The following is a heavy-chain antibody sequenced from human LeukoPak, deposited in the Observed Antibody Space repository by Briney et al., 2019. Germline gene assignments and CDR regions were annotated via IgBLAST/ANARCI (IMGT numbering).Heavy chain of an antibody. V-gene: IGHV3-48*01. CDR2: ISSGGSTI. J-gene: IGHJ5*02. Sequence: HTGGSLRLSCAASGFIFGDYNMNWVRQAPGKGLEWVSYISSGGSTIYYADTVKGRFTISRDNSKNTLYLQMNSLRAEDTAVYYCAREWYYYDSSGYYWYNWFDPWGQGTLVTVSS. CDR1: GFIFGDYN. CDR3: AREWYYYDSSGYYWYNWFDP. D-gene: IGHD3-22*01.